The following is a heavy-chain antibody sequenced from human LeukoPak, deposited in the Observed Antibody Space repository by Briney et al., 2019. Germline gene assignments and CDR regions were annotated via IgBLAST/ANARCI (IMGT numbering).Heavy chain of an antibody. J-gene: IGHJ4*02. CDR2: ISYDGSNK. V-gene: IGHV3-30-3*01. CDR1: GFTFSSYA. Sequence: PGGSLRLSCAASGFTFSSYAMHWVRQAPGKGLEWVAVISYDGSNKYYADSVKGRFTISRDNSKNTLYLQMNSLRAEDTAVYYCARKGSKYYFDYWGQGTLVTVSS. D-gene: IGHD3-10*01. CDR3: ARKGSKYYFDY.